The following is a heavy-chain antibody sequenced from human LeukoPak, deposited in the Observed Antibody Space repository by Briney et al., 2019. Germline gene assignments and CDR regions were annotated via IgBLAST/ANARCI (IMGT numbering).Heavy chain of an antibody. CDR1: GFTFSSYA. D-gene: IGHD3-10*01. J-gene: IGHJ4*02. CDR3: AKDGGYGSGSYYPDY. CDR2: ISGGAGGA. Sequence: GGSLRLSCAASGFTFSSYAMNWVRQAPGKGLEWVSSISGGAGGAAYADSVKGQFTMSRDNSKNTLYLQMNSLRADDTAVYYCAKDGGYGSGSYYPDYWGQGILVTVSS. V-gene: IGHV3-23*01.